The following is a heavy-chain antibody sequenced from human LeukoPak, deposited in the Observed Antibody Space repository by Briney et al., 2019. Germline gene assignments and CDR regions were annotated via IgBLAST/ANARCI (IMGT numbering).Heavy chain of an antibody. CDR3: AKYYYDILTGYFRDY. CDR1: GFSFSSYA. Sequence: GGSLRLSCAPSGFSFSSYAMRWVRQAPGRGVEWVSAISGSGGSTYSADSVKGRFTISRDNSKNTLYLQMNSLRAEDTAVYYCAKYYYDILTGYFRDYWGQGTLVTVSS. V-gene: IGHV3-23*01. CDR2: ISGSGGST. D-gene: IGHD3-9*01. J-gene: IGHJ4*02.